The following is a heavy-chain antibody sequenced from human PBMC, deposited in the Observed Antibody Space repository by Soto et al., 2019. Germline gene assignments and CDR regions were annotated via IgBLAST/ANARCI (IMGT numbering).Heavy chain of an antibody. CDR3: ARRNPLYPFEY. CDR1: GGSISSSSYY. J-gene: IGHJ4*02. V-gene: IGHV4-39*01. D-gene: IGHD2-2*01. CDR2: IYYSGST. Sequence: QLQLQESGPGLVKPSETLSLTCTVSGGSISSSSYYWGWIRQPPGKGLEWIGSIYYSGSTYYNPSLKSRVTISVDTSKNQFPLKLSSVTAADPAVYFCARRNPLYPFEYWGQGTLVTVSS.